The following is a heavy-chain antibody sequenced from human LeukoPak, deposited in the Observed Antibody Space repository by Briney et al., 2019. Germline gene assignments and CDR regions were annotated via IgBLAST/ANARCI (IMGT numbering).Heavy chain of an antibody. CDR2: ISSSSSYI. CDR1: GFTFSSYS. V-gene: IGHV3-21*01. CDR3: ATSAGTGYYYYYMDV. D-gene: IGHD6-13*01. J-gene: IGHJ6*03. Sequence: GGSLRLSCAASGFTFSSYSMNWVRQAPGKGLEWVSSISSSSSYIYYADSVKGRFTISRDNAKNSLYLQMNSLRAEDTAVYYCATSAGTGYYYYYMDVWGKGTTVTVSS.